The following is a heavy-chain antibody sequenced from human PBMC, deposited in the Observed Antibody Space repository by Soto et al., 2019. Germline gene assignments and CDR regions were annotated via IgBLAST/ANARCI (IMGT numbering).Heavy chain of an antibody. CDR1: GFTVSSNY. Sequence: PGGSLRLSCAASGFTVSSNYMSWVRQAPGKGLEWVSVIYSGGSTYYADSVKGRFTISRDTSKNTLYLQMNSLRLEDTAVYYCAKEEIAAPSHAFDVWGQGTLVTVSS. J-gene: IGHJ3*01. CDR2: IYSGGST. D-gene: IGHD6-13*01. CDR3: AKEEIAAPSHAFDV. V-gene: IGHV3-53*05.